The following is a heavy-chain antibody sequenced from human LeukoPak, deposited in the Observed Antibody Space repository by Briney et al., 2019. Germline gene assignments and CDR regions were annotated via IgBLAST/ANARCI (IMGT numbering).Heavy chain of an antibody. D-gene: IGHD2-2*01. CDR3: ARHGSTNLDN. Sequence: GESLKISCKGSGYSFTSYWISWVRLMPGKGLEWMGRIDPSDSYTNYSPSFQGHVTISADKSISTAYLQWSSLKASDTAMYYCARHGSTNLDNWGQGTLVTVSS. V-gene: IGHV5-10-1*01. CDR1: GYSFTSYW. J-gene: IGHJ4*02. CDR2: IDPSDSYT.